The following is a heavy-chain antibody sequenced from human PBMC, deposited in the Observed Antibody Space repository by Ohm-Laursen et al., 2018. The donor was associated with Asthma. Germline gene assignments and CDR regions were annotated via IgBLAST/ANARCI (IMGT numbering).Heavy chain of an antibody. CDR3: ARLSSINFDY. Sequence: GASVKVSCKASGYAITSNHMHWVRQAPGQGLEWMGLIKPSGGGTIYAQKFQGRVTMTRDTSTSTVYMELSSLRSEDTAVYYCARLSSINFDYWGQGTLVTVSS. CDR2: IKPSGGGT. CDR1: GYAITSNH. J-gene: IGHJ4*02. D-gene: IGHD6-13*01. V-gene: IGHV1-46*03.